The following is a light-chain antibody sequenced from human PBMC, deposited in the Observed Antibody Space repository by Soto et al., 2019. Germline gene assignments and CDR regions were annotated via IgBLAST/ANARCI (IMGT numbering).Light chain of an antibody. CDR1: QTISSF. J-gene: IGKJ2*01. CDR2: ATS. Sequence: DIQMTQYPSFLSASLGDRVTITCRASQTISSFLYWYQQRPGKAPKHLIYATSNLHSGVPSRFRGAGSGTDFTLAINRLQPEDVAPYFCQQRYSTPETSGQGTQL. V-gene: IGKV1-39*01. CDR3: QQRYSTPET.